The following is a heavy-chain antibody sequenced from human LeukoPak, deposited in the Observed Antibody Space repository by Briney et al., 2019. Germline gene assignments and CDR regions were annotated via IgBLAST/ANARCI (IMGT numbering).Heavy chain of an antibody. CDR3: AKVSRAGTVDY. CDR2: ISWNSGSI. D-gene: IGHD6-19*01. J-gene: IGHJ4*02. V-gene: IGHV3-9*01. CDR1: GFTFDDYA. Sequence: GRSLRLSCAASGFTFDDYAMHWVRQAPWKGLEWVSGISWNSGSIGYADSVKGRFTISRDNAKNSLYLQMNSLRAEDTALYYCAKVSRAGTVDYWGQGTLVTVSS.